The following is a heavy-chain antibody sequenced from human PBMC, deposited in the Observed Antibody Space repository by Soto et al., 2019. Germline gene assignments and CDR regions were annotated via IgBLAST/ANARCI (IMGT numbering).Heavy chain of an antibody. CDR3: ARDDDYSNYLYYYYGMDV. CDR2: INSDGSST. V-gene: IGHV3-74*01. D-gene: IGHD4-4*01. CDR1: GVTFSSYW. J-gene: IGHJ6*02. Sequence: PGGSLRLSCAASGVTFSSYWMHWVRQAPGKGLVWVSRINSDGSSTSYADSVKGRFTISRDNAKNTLYLQMNSLRAEDTAVYYCARDDDYSNYLYYYYGMDVWGQGTTVTVSS.